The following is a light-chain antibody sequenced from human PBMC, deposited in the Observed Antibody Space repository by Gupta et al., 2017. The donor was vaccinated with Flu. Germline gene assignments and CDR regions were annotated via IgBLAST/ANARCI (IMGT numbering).Light chain of an antibody. CDR3: QQYSTYPIT. CDR2: MSS. CDR1: QSISSW. V-gene: IGKV1-5*03. Sequence: DIQMTQSPSTLSASVGGRVTITCRASQSISSWLAWYQLKPGKAPNLLIYMSSSLHSGVPSRFSGSGSGTEFTLTITSLQPEDFAIYYCQQYSTYPITFDQGTRL. J-gene: IGKJ5*01.